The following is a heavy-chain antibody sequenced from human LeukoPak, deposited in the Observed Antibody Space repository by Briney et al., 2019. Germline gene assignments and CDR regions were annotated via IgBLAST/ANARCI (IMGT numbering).Heavy chain of an antibody. CDR3: ATSRWRYGSVDY. CDR1: GGSFSGYY. J-gene: IGHJ4*02. V-gene: IGHV4-34*01. D-gene: IGHD3-10*01. Sequence: SETLSLTCAVYGGSFSGYYWSWIRQPPGKGLEWIGEINHSGSTNYHPSLKSRVTISLDTSKNQFSLKLSSVTAADTAVYYCATSRWRYGSVDYWGQGTLVTVSS. CDR2: INHSGST.